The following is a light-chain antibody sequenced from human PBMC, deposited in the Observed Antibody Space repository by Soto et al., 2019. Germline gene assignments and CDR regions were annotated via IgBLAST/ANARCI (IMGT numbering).Light chain of an antibody. V-gene: IGLV2-11*01. CDR2: DVI. CDR1: SSDVGAYNF. J-gene: IGLJ3*02. CDR3: SSYAGSHTYEV. Sequence: QSALTQPRSVSGSPGQSVTISCTGTSSDVGAYNFVSWYQQNPGKAPKLILYDVIKRPSGVPDRFSGSKSGNTASLTISGLQTEDEADYHCSSYAGSHTYEVFGGWTKLTVL.